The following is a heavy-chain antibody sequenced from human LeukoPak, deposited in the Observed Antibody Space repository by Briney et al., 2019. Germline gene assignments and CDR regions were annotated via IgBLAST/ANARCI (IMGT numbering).Heavy chain of an antibody. CDR3: ARGVSGQMVYAIYGFDY. CDR1: GYTFTGYY. CDR2: INPNSGGT. Sequence: GASVKVSCKASGYTFTGYYMHWVRQAPGQGLEWMGWINPNSGGTNYAQKFQGRVTMTRDTSISTAYMELSRLRSDDTAVYYCARGVSGQMVYAIYGFDYWGQGTLVTVSS. J-gene: IGHJ4*02. D-gene: IGHD2-8*01. V-gene: IGHV1-2*02.